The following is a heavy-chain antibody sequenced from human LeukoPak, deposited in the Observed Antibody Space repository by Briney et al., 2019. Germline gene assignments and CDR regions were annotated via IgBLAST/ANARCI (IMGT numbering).Heavy chain of an antibody. J-gene: IGHJ4*02. D-gene: IGHD1-26*01. CDR1: GFTFSSYA. Sequence: GGSLRLSCAASGFTFSSYAMHWVRQAPGKGLEWVALISYDGGNKYYADSVRGRFTISRDNAENSLYLQMNSLRVEDTAVYYCAARSSGNPYFWGQGTLVTVSS. V-gene: IGHV3-30-3*01. CDR2: ISYDGGNK. CDR3: AARSSGNPYF.